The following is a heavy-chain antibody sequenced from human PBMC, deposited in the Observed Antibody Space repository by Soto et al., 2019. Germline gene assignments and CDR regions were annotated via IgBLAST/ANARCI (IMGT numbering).Heavy chain of an antibody. J-gene: IGHJ4*02. Sequence: PGGSLRLSCAASGFTFSSYSMNWVRQAPGKGLEWVAFISYDANSRNYADSVKGRFTISRDNFKNTLFLQMGSLKDEDTALYYCATAFPMGALFYFEYCGQGTLVTVSS. CDR2: ISYDANSR. D-gene: IGHD3-16*01. CDR3: ATAFPMGALFYFEY. CDR1: GFTFSSYS. V-gene: IGHV3-30*03.